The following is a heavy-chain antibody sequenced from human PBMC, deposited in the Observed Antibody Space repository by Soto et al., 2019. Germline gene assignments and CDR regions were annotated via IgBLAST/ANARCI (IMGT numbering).Heavy chain of an antibody. CDR1: GFTFSSYG. Sequence: QVQLVESGGGVVQPGRSLRLSCAASGFTFSSYGMHWVRQAPGKGLEWVAVISYDGSNKYYADSVKGRFTISRDNSKNXXYLQMNSLRAEDTAVYYCAKDGWHYGSGSLNWFDPWGQGTLVTVSS. J-gene: IGHJ5*02. D-gene: IGHD3-10*01. CDR2: ISYDGSNK. V-gene: IGHV3-30*18. CDR3: AKDGWHYGSGSLNWFDP.